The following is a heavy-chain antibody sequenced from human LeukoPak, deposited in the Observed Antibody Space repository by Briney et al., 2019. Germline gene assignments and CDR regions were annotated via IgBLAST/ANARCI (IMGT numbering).Heavy chain of an antibody. J-gene: IGHJ3*02. CDR2: LYYSGSTI. CDR1: GFTLRRFG. D-gene: IGHD3-16*01. Sequence: GALRLSFAIPGFTLRRFGMNWVRQAPGEGLEWGSFLYYSGSTIYYAHSVKGRFTISRDNAKKSLYLQMNSLRAEDTAVYYCARARLTDYVWGRRTFDIWGQGTMVTISS. V-gene: IGHV3-48*03. CDR3: ARARLTDYVWGRRTFDI.